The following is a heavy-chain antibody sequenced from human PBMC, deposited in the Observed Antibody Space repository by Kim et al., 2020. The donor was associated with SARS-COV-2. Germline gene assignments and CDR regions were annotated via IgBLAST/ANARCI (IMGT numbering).Heavy chain of an antibody. CDR3: ARDRGLTEFDS. CDR2: IYSTGSA. J-gene: IGHJ4*02. CDR1: GGFVRTYY. Sequence: SETLSLTCIVSGGFVRTYYWHWIRQPAGKGLEWIGTIYSTGSANYNPSLKSRATMSINMSKNQFSLTLDSVTAADMAFYYCARDRGLTEFDSWGQGPLVTVSS. V-gene: IGHV4-4*07.